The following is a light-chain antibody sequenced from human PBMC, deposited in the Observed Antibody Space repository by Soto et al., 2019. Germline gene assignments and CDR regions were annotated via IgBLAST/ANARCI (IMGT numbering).Light chain of an antibody. V-gene: IGLV2-23*02. CDR1: SSDVGSYNL. J-gene: IGLJ3*02. CDR3: CSYAGSSWV. CDR2: EVS. Sequence: QSALTQPASVSGSPGQSFTISCTGTSSDVGSYNLVSWYQQHPGKAPKLMIYEVSERPSGVSDRFSGSKSGNTASLTISGLQAEDEADYYCCSYAGSSWVFGGGTKLTVL.